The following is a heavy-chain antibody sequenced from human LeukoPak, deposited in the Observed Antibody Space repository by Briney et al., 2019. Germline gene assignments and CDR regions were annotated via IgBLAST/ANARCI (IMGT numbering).Heavy chain of an antibody. V-gene: IGHV3-30*18. CDR1: GFTFSSYG. CDR3: AKDLSSYYYGSGSYYPGYYYGMDV. J-gene: IGHJ6*02. CDR2: ISYDGSNK. D-gene: IGHD3-10*01. Sequence: GGSLRLSCAASGFTFSSYGMHWVRQAPGKGLEWVAVISYDGSNKYYADSVKGRFTISRDNSKNTLYLQMNSLRAEDTAVYYCAKDLSSYYYGSGSYYPGYYYGMDVWGQGTTATVSS.